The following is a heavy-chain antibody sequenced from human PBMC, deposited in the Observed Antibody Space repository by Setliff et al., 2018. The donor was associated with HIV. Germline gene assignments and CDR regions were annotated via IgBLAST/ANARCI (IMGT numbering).Heavy chain of an antibody. CDR1: GGSFSGYY. J-gene: IGHJ4*02. CDR2: INHTGST. CDR3: ARDMRHLAPLGYYFDY. Sequence: SETLSLTCAVYGGSFSGYYWSWIRQPPGKGLEWIGEINHTGSTYYNPSLKSRVTFSVDTFKNQFSLKLGSVTAADTAVYYCARDMRHLAPLGYYFDYWGQGTLGTVSS. D-gene: IGHD3-10*01. V-gene: IGHV4-34*01.